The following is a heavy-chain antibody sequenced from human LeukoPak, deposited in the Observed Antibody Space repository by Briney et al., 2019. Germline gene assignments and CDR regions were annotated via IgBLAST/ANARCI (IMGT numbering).Heavy chain of an antibody. V-gene: IGHV1-8*03. CDR3: ARLVSPVHSSSWYWFDP. D-gene: IGHD6-13*01. J-gene: IGHJ5*02. CDR2: MNPNSGNT. Sequence: VSVKVSCKASGYTFTSYEINWVRQTTGQGLEWMGWMNPNSGNTGYAQKFQSRVTITADKSTSTAYMALSTLRSEDTAVYYCARLVSPVHSSSWYWFDPWGQGTLVTVSS. CDR1: GYTFTSYE.